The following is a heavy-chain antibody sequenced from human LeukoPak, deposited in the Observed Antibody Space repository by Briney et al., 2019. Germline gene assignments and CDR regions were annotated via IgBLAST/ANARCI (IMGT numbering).Heavy chain of an antibody. Sequence: SETLSLTCPVYGGSISSSSYYWGWIRQPPGKGLEWIVRIYYSGSTYYNPSLKSRVTISVDTSKNQFSLKLSSVTAADTAVYYCARDLGTAMVKYFQHWGQGTLVTVSS. CDR1: GGSISSSSYY. CDR2: IYYSGST. CDR3: ARDLGTAMVKYFQH. D-gene: IGHD5-18*01. V-gene: IGHV4-39*07. J-gene: IGHJ1*01.